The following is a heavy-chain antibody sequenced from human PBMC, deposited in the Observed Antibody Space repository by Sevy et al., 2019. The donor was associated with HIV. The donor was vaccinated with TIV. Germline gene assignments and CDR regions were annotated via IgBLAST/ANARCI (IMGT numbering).Heavy chain of an antibody. J-gene: IGHJ6*02. V-gene: IGHV1-24*01. Sequence: ASVKVSCKVSGYTLTELSMHWVRQAPGKGLEWMGGFDPEDGETIYARKFQGRVTMTEDTSTDTAYMELSSLRSEDTAVYYCATKRIAARPIDYYYYGMDVWGQGTTVTVSS. CDR3: ATKRIAARPIDYYYYGMDV. CDR2: FDPEDGET. CDR1: GYTLTELS. D-gene: IGHD6-6*01.